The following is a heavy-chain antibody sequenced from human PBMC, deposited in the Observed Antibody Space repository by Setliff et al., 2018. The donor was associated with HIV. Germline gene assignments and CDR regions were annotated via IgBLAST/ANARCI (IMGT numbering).Heavy chain of an antibody. V-gene: IGHV3-23*01. CDR2: ISSSGGNT. J-gene: IGHJ4*02. CDR3: AKSWSGSYFDY. D-gene: IGHD2-15*01. CDR1: GFTFSSYS. Sequence: PGGSLRLSCAASGFTFSSYSMNWVRQAQGKGLEWVSYISSSGGNTYYADSVKGRFTIYRDNSKNTLYLQMNSLRAEDTAVYYCAKSWSGSYFDYWGQGTLVTVSS.